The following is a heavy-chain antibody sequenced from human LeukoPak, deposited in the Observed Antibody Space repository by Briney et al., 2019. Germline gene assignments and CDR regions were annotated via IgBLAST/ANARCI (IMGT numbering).Heavy chain of an antibody. CDR1: GFSFSSYG. V-gene: IGHV3-30*18. J-gene: IGHJ4*02. D-gene: IGHD4-17*01. CDR2: ISYDGSNK. CDR3: AKDYSVTTYLDY. Sequence: GGSLRLSCAASGFSFSSYGMHWVRQAPGKGLEWVAVISYDGSNKYYADSVKGRFTISRDNSKNTQYLQMNSLRAEDTAVYYCAKDYSVTTYLDYWGQGTLVTVSS.